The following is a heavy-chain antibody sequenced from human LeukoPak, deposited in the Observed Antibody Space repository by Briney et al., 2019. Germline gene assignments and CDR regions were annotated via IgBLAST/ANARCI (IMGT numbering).Heavy chain of an antibody. Sequence: SETLSLTCTVSGGSVSSGSYYWSWIRQPPGKGLEWIGYIYYSGSTNYNPSLKSRVTISVDTSKNQFSLKLSSVTAADTAVYYCAKTTGSLFHFFDCWGQGTLVTVSS. CDR3: AKTTGSLFHFFDC. CDR1: GGSVSSGSYY. D-gene: IGHD1-1*01. J-gene: IGHJ4*02. CDR2: IYYSGST. V-gene: IGHV4-61*01.